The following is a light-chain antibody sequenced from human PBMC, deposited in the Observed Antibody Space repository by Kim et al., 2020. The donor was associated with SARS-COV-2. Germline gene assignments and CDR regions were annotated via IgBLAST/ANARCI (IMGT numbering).Light chain of an antibody. J-gene: IGLJ3*02. V-gene: IGLV6-57*03. CDR1: SGSIASNY. CDR2: EDN. CDR3: QSYDSSNQV. Sequence: GKTVTISCTRSSGSIASNYVQWYQQRPGSAPTTVIYEDNQRPSGVPDRFSGSIDSSSNSASLTISGLKTEDEADYYCQSYDSSNQVSGGGTQLTVL.